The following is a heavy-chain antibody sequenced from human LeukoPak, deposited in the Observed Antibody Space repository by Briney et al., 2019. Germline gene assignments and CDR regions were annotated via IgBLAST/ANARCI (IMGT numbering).Heavy chain of an antibody. D-gene: IGHD6-19*01. CDR3: ARRGCSSGRTYCYYFDY. V-gene: IGHV4-39*01. J-gene: IGHJ4*02. CDR2: IYYSGST. Sequence: SETLFLTCTVSGGSISSSSYYWGWIRQPPGKGPEWIGSIYYSGSTYYNPSLKSRVTISVDTSKNQFSLKLSSVTAADTAVYYCARRGCSSGRTYCYYFDYWGQGTLVTVSS. CDR1: GGSISSSSYY.